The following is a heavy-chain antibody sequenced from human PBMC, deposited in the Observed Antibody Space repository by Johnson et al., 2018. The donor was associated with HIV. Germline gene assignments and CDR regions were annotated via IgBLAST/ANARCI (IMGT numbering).Heavy chain of an antibody. J-gene: IGHJ3*02. CDR2: IRYDGSNK. CDR3: AKGDYNFWSGDAFDI. V-gene: IGHV3-30*02. Sequence: MQLVESGGGLKQPGGSLRLSCAASGFTFSSYGMHWVRQAPGKGLAWVAFIRYDGSNKYYADSVKGRFTISRDNSKNTLYLQMNSLRAEDTAVYYCAKGDYNFWSGDAFDIWGQGTMVTVSS. D-gene: IGHD3-3*01. CDR1: GFTFSSYG.